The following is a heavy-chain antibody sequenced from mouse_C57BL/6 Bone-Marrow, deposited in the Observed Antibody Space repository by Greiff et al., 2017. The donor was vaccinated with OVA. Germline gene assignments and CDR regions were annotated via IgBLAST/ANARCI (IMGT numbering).Heavy chain of an antibody. J-gene: IGHJ4*01. D-gene: IGHD2-1*01. Sequence: VQLQQSGAELAKPGASVKLSCKASGYTFTSYWMHWVKQRPGQGLEWIGYINPSNGYTKYNQKFKDKATLTADKSSSTAYMQLSSLTYEDSAVYYCALGGSPNYDGTPYAMDYWGQGTSVTVSS. CDR1: GYTFTSYW. V-gene: IGHV1-7*01. CDR3: ALGGSPNYDGTPYAMDY. CDR2: INPSNGYT.